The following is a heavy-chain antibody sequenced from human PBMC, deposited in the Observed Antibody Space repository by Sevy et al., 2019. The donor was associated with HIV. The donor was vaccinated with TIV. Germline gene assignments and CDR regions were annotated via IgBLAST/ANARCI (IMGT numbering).Heavy chain of an antibody. CDR2: IYYTGST. CDR1: DGSISAYY. D-gene: IGHD5-12*01. Sequence: SETLSLTCTVSDGSISAYYWSWIRQPPGKGLEYLGYIYYTGSTNYNPSLKSRVTISVDTSKHHFSLKLRTMTAADKAVNYCAGAPPIRSGDDTLNWFDPWGQGTLVTVSS. J-gene: IGHJ5*02. CDR3: AGAPPIRSGDDTLNWFDP. V-gene: IGHV4-59*01.